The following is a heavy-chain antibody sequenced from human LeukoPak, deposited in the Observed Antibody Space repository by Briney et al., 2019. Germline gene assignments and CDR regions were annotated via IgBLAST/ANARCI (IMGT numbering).Heavy chain of an antibody. Sequence: PGGSLRLSCAASGFTFDDYAMHWVRQAPGKGLEWVSGISWNSGSIGYADSVKGRFTISRDKAKNSLYLQMNSLRAEDTALYYCANRNGYWGQGTLVTVSS. CDR1: GFTFDDYA. CDR2: ISWNSGSI. CDR3: ANRNGY. V-gene: IGHV3-9*01. J-gene: IGHJ4*02.